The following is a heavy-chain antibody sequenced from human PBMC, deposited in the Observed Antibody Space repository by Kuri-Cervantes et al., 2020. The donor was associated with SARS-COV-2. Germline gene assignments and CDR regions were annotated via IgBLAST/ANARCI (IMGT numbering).Heavy chain of an antibody. Sequence: GESLKISCAASGFTFSSYAMHWVRQAPGKGLEWVAVISYDGSNKYYADSVKGRFTISGDNSKDTLHLQMNSLRAEDTAVYYCATGLSSGWYYANSGHYFDYWGQGTLVTVSS. CDR2: ISYDGSNK. CDR1: GFTFSSYA. CDR3: ATGLSSGWYYANSGHYFDY. V-gene: IGHV3-30-3*01. D-gene: IGHD6-19*01. J-gene: IGHJ4*02.